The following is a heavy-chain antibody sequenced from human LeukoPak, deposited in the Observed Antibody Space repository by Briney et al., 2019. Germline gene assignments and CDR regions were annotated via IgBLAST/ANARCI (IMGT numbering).Heavy chain of an antibody. CDR3: ARDTPYYDFWSGYGGGTDFGY. D-gene: IGHD3-3*01. J-gene: IGHJ4*02. CDR2: ISSSSSYI. V-gene: IGHV3-21*01. Sequence: PGGSLRLSCAASGFTFSSYSMNWVRQAPGKGLEWVSSISSSSSYIYYADSVKGRFTISRDNAKNSLYLQMNSLRAEDTAVYYCARDTPYYDFWSGYGGGTDFGYWGQGTLVTVSS. CDR1: GFTFSSYS.